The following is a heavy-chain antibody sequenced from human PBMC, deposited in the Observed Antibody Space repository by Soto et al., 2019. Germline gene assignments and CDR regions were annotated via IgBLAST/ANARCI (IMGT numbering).Heavy chain of an antibody. CDR1: GGSISSSSYY. V-gene: IGHV4-39*01. Sequence: QLQLQESGPGLVKPSETLSLTCTVSGGSISSSSYYWGWIRQPPGKGLEWIGSIYYSGSTYYNPSLKSRVTLSVDKSKNQVSLKLSSGTDAATAVYYCAGLFASSGPRGWFDPWGQGTLVTVSS. J-gene: IGHJ5*02. D-gene: IGHD6-19*01. CDR2: IYYSGST. CDR3: AGLFASSGPRGWFDP.